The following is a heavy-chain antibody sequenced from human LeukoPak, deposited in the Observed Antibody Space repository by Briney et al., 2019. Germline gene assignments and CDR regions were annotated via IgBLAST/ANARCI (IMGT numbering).Heavy chain of an antibody. CDR3: ARDRSSGWYGAHDY. V-gene: IGHV4-59*01. CDR1: AGSISSYY. J-gene: IGHJ4*02. Sequence: SETLSLTCTVSAGSISSYYWSWIRQPPGKGLEWIGYIYYSGSTNYNPSLESRVTISVDTSKNQFSLKLSPVTAADTAVYYCARDRSSGWYGAHDYWGQGTLVTVSS. D-gene: IGHD6-19*01. CDR2: IYYSGST.